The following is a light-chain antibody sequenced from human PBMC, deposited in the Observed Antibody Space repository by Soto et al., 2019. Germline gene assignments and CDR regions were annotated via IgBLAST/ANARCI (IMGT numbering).Light chain of an antibody. CDR2: SNY. Sequence: QAVVTQPPSASGTPGQRVTISCSGSRSNIGSNSINWYQQLPGTAPKVLIYSNYQRPSGVPDRFSGSKSGTSASLAISGLQSDDEAEYHCAAWDDSLNGWVFGGGTKVTVL. CDR1: RSNIGSNS. V-gene: IGLV1-44*01. J-gene: IGLJ3*02. CDR3: AAWDDSLNGWV.